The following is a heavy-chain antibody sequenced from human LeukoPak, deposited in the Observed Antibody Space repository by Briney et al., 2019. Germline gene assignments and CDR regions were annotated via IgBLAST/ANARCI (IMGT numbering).Heavy chain of an antibody. CDR3: ARDGGSNDAFDI. Sequence: SETLSLTCTVSGGSVSNYYSSWIRQPPGKGLEWIGYIYYTGSTNYNPSLKSRVTISGDTSKNQFSLKLSSLTAADTAVYYCARDGGSNDAFDIWGQGTMVTVSS. CDR2: IYYTGST. J-gene: IGHJ3*02. V-gene: IGHV4-59*02. D-gene: IGHD5-24*01. CDR1: GGSVSNYY.